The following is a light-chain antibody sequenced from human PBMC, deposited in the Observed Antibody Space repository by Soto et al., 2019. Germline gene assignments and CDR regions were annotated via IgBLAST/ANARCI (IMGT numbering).Light chain of an antibody. CDR2: DAS. Sequence: ERVMTQSPATLSVSPGERSTLSCRAGQSVGKYLAWYQQKPGQSPRLLLYDASNRATGIPARFSGSGSGTDLTLTISRLEPEDLAVYYCQHRSNWPMPFGQGTRLQI. V-gene: IGKV3-11*01. CDR3: QHRSNWPMP. CDR1: QSVGKY. J-gene: IGKJ5*01.